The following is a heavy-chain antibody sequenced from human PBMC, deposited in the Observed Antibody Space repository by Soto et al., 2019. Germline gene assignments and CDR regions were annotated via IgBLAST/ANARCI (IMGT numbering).Heavy chain of an antibody. J-gene: IGHJ4*02. CDR3: ARVRYDFWSGSDY. Sequence: GGSLRLSCAASGFTFSSYSMNWVRQAPGKGLEWVSSISSSSSYIYYADSVKGRFTISRDNAKNSLYLQMNSLRAEDTAVYYCARVRYDFWSGSDYWGQGTLVTVSS. D-gene: IGHD3-3*01. CDR1: GFTFSSYS. V-gene: IGHV3-21*01. CDR2: ISSSSSYI.